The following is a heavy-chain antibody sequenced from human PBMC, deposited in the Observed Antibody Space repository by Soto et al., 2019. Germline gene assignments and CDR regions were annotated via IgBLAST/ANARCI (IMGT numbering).Heavy chain of an antibody. CDR2: IWYDGSNK. D-gene: IGHD3-22*01. J-gene: IGHJ4*02. Sequence: PGGSLRLSCAASGFTFSSYGMHWVRQAPGKGLEWVAVIWYDGSNKYYADSVKGRFTISRDNSKNTLYLQMNSLRAEDTAVYYCARSGGYYDSSGSFDYWGQGTLVTVS. V-gene: IGHV3-33*01. CDR3: ARSGGYYDSSGSFDY. CDR1: GFTFSSYG.